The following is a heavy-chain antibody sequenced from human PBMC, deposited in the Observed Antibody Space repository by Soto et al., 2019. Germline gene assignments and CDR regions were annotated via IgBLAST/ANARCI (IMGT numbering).Heavy chain of an antibody. D-gene: IGHD3-16*02. CDR1: GGSISSGGYY. Sequence: QVQLQESGPGLVKPSQTLSLTCTVSGGSISSGGYYWSWIRQHPGKGLEWIGYIYYSGSTYYNPSLKSRVTISVDTSKNQFSLKLSSVTAADTAVYYCARDYVYVWGSYRYNYYYGMDVWGQGTTVTVSS. J-gene: IGHJ6*02. CDR3: ARDYVYVWGSYRYNYYYGMDV. V-gene: IGHV4-31*03. CDR2: IYYSGST.